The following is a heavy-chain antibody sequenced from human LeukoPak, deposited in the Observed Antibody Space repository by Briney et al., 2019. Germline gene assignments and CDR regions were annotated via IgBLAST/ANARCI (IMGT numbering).Heavy chain of an antibody. CDR1: GGPIRRSSDY. J-gene: IGHJ3*02. V-gene: IGHV4-39*01. Sequence: SETLSLTCTVSGGPIRRSSDYWGWIRQAPGKGLEWLGSIYYTGKTYYNPSLNSRVTISVDTSKNQFSLKLTSVTAADTAVYYCARHCRGSRPYSSSWCAFDIWGQGTMVTVSS. D-gene: IGHD6-13*01. CDR3: ARHCRGSRPYSSSWCAFDI. CDR2: IYYTGKT.